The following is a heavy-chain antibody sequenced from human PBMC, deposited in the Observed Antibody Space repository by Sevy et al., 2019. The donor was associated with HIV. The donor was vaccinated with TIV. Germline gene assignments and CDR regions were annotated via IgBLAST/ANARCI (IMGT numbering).Heavy chain of an antibody. D-gene: IGHD4-17*01. J-gene: IGHJ6*02. CDR1: GFAFTNYYA. CDR2: ISYDGSDK. V-gene: IGHV3-30-3*01. Sequence: GGSLRLSCAASGFAFTNYYAMHWVRQAPGKGLEWVALISYDGSDKYYADSVKGRFTISRDNLKNTLYLQMNSLTTEDTAVYYCARPRANYVDHYFCFAMDVWGQGTTVTVSS. CDR3: ARPRANYVDHYFCFAMDV.